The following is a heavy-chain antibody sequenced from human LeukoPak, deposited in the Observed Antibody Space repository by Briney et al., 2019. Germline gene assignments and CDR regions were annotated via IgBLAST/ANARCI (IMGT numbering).Heavy chain of an antibody. Sequence: PGGSLRLSCAASGFTFDDYGMSWVRQAPGKGLEWVSGINWNGGSTGYADSVKGRFTISRDNAKNSLYLQMNSLRAEDTALYYCARGGSYYDSSGSLDYWGQGTLVTVSS. D-gene: IGHD3-22*01. CDR2: INWNGGST. V-gene: IGHV3-20*04. J-gene: IGHJ4*02. CDR1: GFTFDDYG. CDR3: ARGGSYYDSSGSLDY.